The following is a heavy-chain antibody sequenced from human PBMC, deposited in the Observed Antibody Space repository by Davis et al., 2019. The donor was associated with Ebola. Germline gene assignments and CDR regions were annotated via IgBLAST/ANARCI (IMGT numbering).Heavy chain of an antibody. V-gene: IGHV3-66*01. D-gene: IGHD2-15*01. CDR1: GFTVSTNY. J-gene: IGHJ4*02. CDR3: AKGQGSGHN. Sequence: GESLKISCAASGFTVSTNYMSWVRQAPGKGLEWVSVIYSGGSTYYADSLKGRFTISRDNSRNTLYVQMNSLRAEDTAVYYCAKGQGSGHNWGQGTLVTVSS. CDR2: IYSGGST.